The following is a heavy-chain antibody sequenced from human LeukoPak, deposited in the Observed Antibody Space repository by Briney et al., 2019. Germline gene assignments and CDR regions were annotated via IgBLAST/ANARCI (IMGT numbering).Heavy chain of an antibody. CDR2: VNHSGSS. CDR1: GGSFSAYY. CDR3: APRGDIEHSYVYGKWFDP. D-gene: IGHD5-18*01. V-gene: IGHV4-34*01. J-gene: IGHJ5*02. Sequence: SSENLSFNCAVYGGSFSAYYWTRIRQPPGKGLVWIGEVNHSGSSNYNSSLRSRVTISVDTSYKQLSLWLSSVTAANTGSYDTAPRGDIEHSYVYGKWFDPWGQGTRVTVSS.